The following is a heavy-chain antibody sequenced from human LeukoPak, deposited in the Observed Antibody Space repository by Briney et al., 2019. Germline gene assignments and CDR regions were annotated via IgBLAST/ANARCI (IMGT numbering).Heavy chain of an antibody. CDR3: ARRDRYSGYD. CDR1: GYSFTTSW. CDR2: IYPGDSDT. Sequence: GESLKISCKVSGYSFTTSWIGWVRQMSGKGLEWMVVIYPGDSDTRYSPSFQGQVTMSADKSNNTAYLQWSSLKASDTAMYYCARRDRYSGYDWGQGTLVTVSS. V-gene: IGHV5-51*01. J-gene: IGHJ4*02. D-gene: IGHD5-12*01.